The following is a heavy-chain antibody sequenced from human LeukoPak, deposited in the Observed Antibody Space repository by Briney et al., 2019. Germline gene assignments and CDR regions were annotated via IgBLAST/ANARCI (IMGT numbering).Heavy chain of an antibody. CDR1: GGTFSSYA. CDR2: IIPIFGTA. CDR3: AREGVAATVYWFDP. J-gene: IGHJ5*02. D-gene: IGHD2-15*01. V-gene: IGHV1-69*05. Sequence: SVKVSCKASGGTFSSYAISWVRQAPGQGLEWMGGIIPIFGTANYAQKLQGRVTMTTDTSTSTAYMELRSLRSDDTAVYYCAREGVAATVYWFDPWGQGTLVTVSS.